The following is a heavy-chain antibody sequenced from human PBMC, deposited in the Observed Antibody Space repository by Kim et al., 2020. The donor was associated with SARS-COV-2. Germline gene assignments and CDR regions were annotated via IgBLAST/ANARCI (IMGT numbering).Heavy chain of an antibody. CDR3: ARSGTGNEDGVDV. Sequence: GESLKISCKGSGYTFSTNWIGWVRQMPGKGLEWMGVIFPGDSDTRYSPSFQGQVTISADMSISTAYLQWSSLKASDTAIYYCARSGTGNEDGVDVWGQGTTVTVSS. D-gene: IGHD1-1*01. J-gene: IGHJ6*02. CDR2: IFPGDSDT. V-gene: IGHV5-51*01. CDR1: GYTFSTNW.